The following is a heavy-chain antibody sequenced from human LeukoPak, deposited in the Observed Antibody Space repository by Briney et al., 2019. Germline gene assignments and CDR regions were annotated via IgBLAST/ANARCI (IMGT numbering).Heavy chain of an antibody. V-gene: IGHV3-20*04. CDR2: INWIGIST. CDR3: ARPIDYYYDTSGYDY. J-gene: IGHJ4*02. CDR1: GFTYDDHY. Sequence: PGGSLRLSCAASGFTYDDHYMDWVRQAPGKGLEWVSGINWIGISTGYADSVKGRFTISRDNAKNSLYLQMNSLRAEDTALYYCARPIDYYYDTSGYDYWGQGTLVTVSS. D-gene: IGHD3-22*01.